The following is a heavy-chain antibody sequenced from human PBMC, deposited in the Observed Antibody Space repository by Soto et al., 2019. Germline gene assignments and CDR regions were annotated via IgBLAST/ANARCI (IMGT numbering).Heavy chain of an antibody. Sequence: SQTLSLTCVGSGDTVSSNSVAWNWVRQSPSRGLEWLGRTYYRSWWYSDYAVSVRSRIDINADTSKNQVSLQLNSVTPEDTAVYYCARSEEDSDYYCYGMDVWGQGTTVTVSS. D-gene: IGHD2-15*01. CDR1: GDTVSSNSVA. V-gene: IGHV6-1*01. CDR2: TYYRSWWYS. CDR3: ARSEEDSDYYCYGMDV. J-gene: IGHJ6*02.